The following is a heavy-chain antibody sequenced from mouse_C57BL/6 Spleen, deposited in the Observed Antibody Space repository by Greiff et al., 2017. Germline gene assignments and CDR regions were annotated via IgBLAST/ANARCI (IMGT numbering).Heavy chain of an antibody. V-gene: IGHV5-4*03. D-gene: IGHD2-4*01. CDR3: ARVDDHVFAY. CDR1: GFTFSSYA. Sequence: EVKLVESGGGLVKPGGSLKLSCAASGFTFSSYAMSWVRQTPEKRLEWVATISDGGSYTYYPDNVKGRFTISRDNAKNNLYLQMSHLKAEDTAMYYCARVDDHVFAYWGQGTLVTVSA. J-gene: IGHJ3*01. CDR2: ISDGGSYT.